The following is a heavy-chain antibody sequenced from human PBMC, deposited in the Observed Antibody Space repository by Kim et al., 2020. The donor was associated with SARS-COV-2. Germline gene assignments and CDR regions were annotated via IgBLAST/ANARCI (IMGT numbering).Heavy chain of an antibody. Sequence: GGSLRLSCAASGFTFSNNWMNWVRQAPGKGLEWVANMKQDGSEKYYADSVKGRFTISRDNAKKSLHLQMNSLRAEDTAVYYCARGMAPAGTWGQGTLVTVSS. CDR3: ARGMAPAGT. V-gene: IGHV3-7*01. D-gene: IGHD6-13*01. CDR2: MKQDGSEK. CDR1: GFTFSNNW. J-gene: IGHJ5*02.